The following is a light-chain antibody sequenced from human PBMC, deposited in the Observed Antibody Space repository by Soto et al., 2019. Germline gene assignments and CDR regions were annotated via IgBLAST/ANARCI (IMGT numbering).Light chain of an antibody. CDR1: SSDIGAYNF. V-gene: IGLV2-14*03. J-gene: IGLJ2*01. CDR2: DVN. Sequence: QSVLTQPASVSGSPGQSITISCTGTSSDIGAYNFVSWYQQHPGKAPKLMLYDVNIRPSGVSNRFSGSKSGNTASLTISGLQAEDEADYYCTSWITSTTMIFGGGT. CDR3: TSWITSTTMI.